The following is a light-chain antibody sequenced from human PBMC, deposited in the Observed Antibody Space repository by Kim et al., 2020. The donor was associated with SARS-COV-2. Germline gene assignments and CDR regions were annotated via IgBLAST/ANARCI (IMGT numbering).Light chain of an antibody. Sequence: EIVLTQSPATLSLSPGERATLSCRASQSVSSYLAWYQQKPGQAPRLLIYDASNRATGITARFSGSGSGTDFTLTISSLEPEDFAVYYCQQHSNWPWTFGQGTKVDIK. CDR3: QQHSNWPWT. CDR2: DAS. J-gene: IGKJ1*01. V-gene: IGKV3-11*01. CDR1: QSVSSY.